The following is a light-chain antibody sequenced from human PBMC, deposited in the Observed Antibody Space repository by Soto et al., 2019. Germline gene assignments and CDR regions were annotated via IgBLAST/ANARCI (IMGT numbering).Light chain of an antibody. CDR1: QSVLYSSNNKNH. Sequence: DIVMTQSPDSLAVSPGERATINCKSSQSVLYSSNNKNHLAWYQQKPGQPPKLLIYWASTRESGVPDRFSGSGSGTDFTLTISSLQAEDVAVYYCQQYYSPPVTFGPGTKVDIK. CDR2: WAS. CDR3: QQYYSPPVT. J-gene: IGKJ3*01. V-gene: IGKV4-1*01.